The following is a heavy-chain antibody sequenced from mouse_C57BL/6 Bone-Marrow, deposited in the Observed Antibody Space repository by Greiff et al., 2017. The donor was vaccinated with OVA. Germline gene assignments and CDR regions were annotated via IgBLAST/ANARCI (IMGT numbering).Heavy chain of an antibody. D-gene: IGHD2-5*01. CDR3: TRRAYYSNYEASMDY. V-gene: IGHV1-5*01. CDR2: IYPGNSDT. CDR1: GYTFTSYW. Sequence: VQLQQSGTVLARPGASVKMSCKTSGYTFTSYWMHWVKQRPGQGLEWIGAIYPGNSDTSYNQKFKGKAKLTAVTSASTAYMELSSLTNEDSAVYYCTRRAYYSNYEASMDYWGQGTSVTVSS. J-gene: IGHJ4*01.